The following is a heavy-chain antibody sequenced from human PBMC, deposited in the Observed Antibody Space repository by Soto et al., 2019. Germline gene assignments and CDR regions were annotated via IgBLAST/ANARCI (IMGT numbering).Heavy chain of an antibody. V-gene: IGHV4-59*13. CDR1: GGSISGYY. CDR2: IYYTGIT. J-gene: IGHJ4*02. D-gene: IGHD3-16*01. CDR3: ARGRLDAEY. Sequence: QVQLQESGPGLVKPSETLSLSCTVSGGSISGYYWSWIRHSPGKGLEWIGYIYYTGITNSNPSLRSRVIMSVDTSNDRVSLSLSSVTAADTAIYYCARGRLDAEYWGRGTLVTVSS.